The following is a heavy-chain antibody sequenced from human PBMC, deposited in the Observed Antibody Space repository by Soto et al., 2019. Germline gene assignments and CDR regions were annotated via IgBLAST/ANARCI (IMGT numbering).Heavy chain of an antibody. CDR1: GFSLRTTGVG. CDR3: AHTWGLPFDY. CDR2: IYWDDDK. V-gene: IGHV2-5*02. D-gene: IGHD3-16*01. J-gene: IGHJ4*02. Sequence: QITLKESGPTLVKPTQTLTLTCTYSGFSLRTTGVGVGWIRQPPGKALAWLGIIYWDDDKRYSPSLKSRLTLTSDISKSQVVLTMTNMRPVDTAAYFCAHTWGLPFDYWGPGNLVIVSS.